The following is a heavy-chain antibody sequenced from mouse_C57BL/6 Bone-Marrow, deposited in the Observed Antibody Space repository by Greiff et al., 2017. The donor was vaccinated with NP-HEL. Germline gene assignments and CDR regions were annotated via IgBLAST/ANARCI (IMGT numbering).Heavy chain of an antibody. D-gene: IGHD1-2*01. V-gene: IGHV1-81*01. J-gene: IGHJ3*01. CDR3: ARRGHGEGFAY. CDR2: IYPRSGNT. Sequence: QVQLQQSGAELARPGASVKLSCKASGYTFTSYGISWVKQRTGQGLEWIGEIYPRSGNTYYNEKFKGKATLTADKSSSTAYMELRSLTSEDSAVYFCARRGHGEGFAYWGQGTLVTVSA. CDR1: GYTFTSYG.